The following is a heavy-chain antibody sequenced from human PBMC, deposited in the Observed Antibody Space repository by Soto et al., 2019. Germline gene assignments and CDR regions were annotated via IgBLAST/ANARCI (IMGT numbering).Heavy chain of an antibody. CDR2: IDTSGGST. CDR3: AKDFDFWSGYYTSFDY. CDR1: GFTFSSYA. D-gene: IGHD3-3*01. J-gene: IGHJ4*02. V-gene: IGHV3-23*01. Sequence: EVQLLESGGGLEQPGGSLRLSCAASGFTFSSYAMSWVRQAPGKGLEWVSGIDTSGGSTYYADSVKGRFTISRDNSKNTLYLQMNSLRAEDTAVYYCAKDFDFWSGYYTSFDYWGQGTLVTVSS.